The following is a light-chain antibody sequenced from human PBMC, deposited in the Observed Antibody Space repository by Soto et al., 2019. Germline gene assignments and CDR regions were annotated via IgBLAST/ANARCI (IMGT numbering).Light chain of an antibody. CDR2: AAS. J-gene: IGKJ2*01. Sequence: DIQMTQSPSSLSASVGDRVTITCRASQTISTYLNWYQQNPGKAPKLLIYAASNLQSGVPSRVSGSGSGTDFTLTINSLQPEDFATYYCQHSFNIPYTFGQGTKLEIK. CDR3: QHSFNIPYT. V-gene: IGKV1-39*01. CDR1: QTISTY.